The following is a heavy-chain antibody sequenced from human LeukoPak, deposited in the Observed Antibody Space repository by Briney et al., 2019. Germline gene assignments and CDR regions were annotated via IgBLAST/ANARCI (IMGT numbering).Heavy chain of an antibody. CDR1: GGSFSGYY. CDR3: ARAYYYDSRGYYLGLDS. Sequence: SETLSLTCAVYGGSFSGYYWSWIRQPPGKGLEWIGEINHSGSTNYNPSLKSRVTISVDTSKNQFSLKLSSVTAADTAVYYCARAYYYDSRGYYLGLDSWGQGTLVTVSS. V-gene: IGHV4-34*01. CDR2: INHSGST. D-gene: IGHD3-22*01. J-gene: IGHJ4*02.